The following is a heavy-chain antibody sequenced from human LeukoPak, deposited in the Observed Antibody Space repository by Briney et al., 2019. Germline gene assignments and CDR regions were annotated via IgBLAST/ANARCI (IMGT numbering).Heavy chain of an antibody. CDR3: AKRAAGTALGTFDC. Sequence: AGGSLRLSCAASGFPFSSHAMGWVRQAPGKGLQWVSALDSGGSDTYYAASVNGRFTISRDNSKNTLYLQMNSLRAEDTAIYYCAKRAAGTALGTFDCWGQGTLVTVSS. CDR2: LDSGGSDT. D-gene: IGHD1/OR15-1a*01. J-gene: IGHJ4*02. CDR1: GFPFSSHA. V-gene: IGHV3-23*05.